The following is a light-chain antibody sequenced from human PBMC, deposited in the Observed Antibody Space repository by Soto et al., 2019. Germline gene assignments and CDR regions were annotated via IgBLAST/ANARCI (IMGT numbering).Light chain of an antibody. V-gene: IGLV2-14*01. Sequence: QSALTQPASVSGSPGQSITISCTGTSSDVGGYDFVSWYQQHPGKAPKLMIYDVTNRPSGVSDRFSGSKSGNTASLTISGLQAEDEADYYCSSYISSKTQSYVFGTGTKVTVL. CDR3: SSYISSKTQSYV. CDR1: SSDVGGYDF. J-gene: IGLJ1*01. CDR2: DVT.